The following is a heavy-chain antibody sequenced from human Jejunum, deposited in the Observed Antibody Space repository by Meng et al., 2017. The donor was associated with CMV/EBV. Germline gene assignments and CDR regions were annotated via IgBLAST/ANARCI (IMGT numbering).Heavy chain of an antibody. V-gene: IGHV3-23*01. D-gene: IGHD6-13*01. CDR2: ISPSDGRT. CDR1: FSPDA. Sequence: FSPDAMSWVRQSPGKGLEWVSTISPSDGRTYYADYVRGRYNISRDNSKNTLYLQMSSLRAEDSALYYCAKDRTYNSAWYVDDYDFWGQGTMVTVSS. J-gene: IGHJ3*01. CDR3: AKDRTYNSAWYVDDYDF.